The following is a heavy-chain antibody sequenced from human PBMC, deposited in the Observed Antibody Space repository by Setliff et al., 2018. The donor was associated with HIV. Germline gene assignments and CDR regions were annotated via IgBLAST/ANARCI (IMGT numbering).Heavy chain of an antibody. CDR2: ISGSGGST. D-gene: IGHD3-22*01. CDR1: GFTFSSYA. V-gene: IGHV3-23*01. J-gene: IGHJ4*02. CDR3: ARPNYYDSSGSFDY. Sequence: GGSLRLSCAASGFTFSSYAMSWVRQAPGKGLEWVSAISGSGGSTYYADSVKGRFTIFRDNSKNTLYLQMNSLRAEDTAVYYCARPNYYDSSGSFDYWGQGTLVTVSS.